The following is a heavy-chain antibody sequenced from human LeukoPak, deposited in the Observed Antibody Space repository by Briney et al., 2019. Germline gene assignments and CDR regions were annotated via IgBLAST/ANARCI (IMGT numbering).Heavy chain of an antibody. V-gene: IGHV4-4*02. CDR3: ARDASLQTGAFDV. CDR1: GGSISRSDW. D-gene: IGHD5-24*01. J-gene: IGHJ3*01. Sequence: SETLSLTCAVSGGSISRSDWWSWVRQSPGKGLEWIGEIFYSGSTKYNPSLKSRGTISVDKSKNQFSLNLTSVTAADTAMYYCARDASLQTGAFDVWGQGTMVTVS. CDR2: IFYSGST.